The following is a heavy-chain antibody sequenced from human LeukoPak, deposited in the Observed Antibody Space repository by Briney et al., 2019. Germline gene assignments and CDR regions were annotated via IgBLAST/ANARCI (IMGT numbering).Heavy chain of an antibody. D-gene: IGHD5-12*01. J-gene: IGHJ4*02. CDR3: AKGGGSGYDLFDF. CDR1: GFTFSYYG. Sequence: GRSLRLSCAASGFTFSYYGMHWVRQAPGKGLEWVAVISDDGSNEYYTDSVKGRFTISRDNSKNTFYLQMNSLGGEDTAVYYCAKGGGSGYDLFDFWGQGTLVTVSS. CDR2: ISDDGSNE. V-gene: IGHV3-30*18.